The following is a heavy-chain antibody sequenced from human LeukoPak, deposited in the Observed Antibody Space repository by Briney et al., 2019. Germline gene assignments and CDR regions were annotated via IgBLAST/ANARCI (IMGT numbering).Heavy chain of an antibody. CDR2: ISSGASTI. J-gene: IGHJ4*02. V-gene: IGHV3-48*03. Sequence: GGSLRLSCAASGFTFSSYEMNWVRQAPGKGLEWLSYISSGASTIYYADSVKGRFAISRVNAKNSLYLQMNSLRAEDTAVYYCARERLGRPFDYWGQGTLVTVSS. CDR1: GFTFSSYE. D-gene: IGHD6-25*01. CDR3: ARERLGRPFDY.